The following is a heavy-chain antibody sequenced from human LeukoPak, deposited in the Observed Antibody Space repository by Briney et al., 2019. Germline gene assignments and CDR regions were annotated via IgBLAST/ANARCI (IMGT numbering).Heavy chain of an antibody. CDR1: GYSSTNSW. CDR2: ICLGDSDT. V-gene: IGHV5-51*01. CDR3: ARHPSYTSGWPLDY. D-gene: IGHD6-19*01. Sequence: GESLKISCKGSGYSSTNSWIGWVRQVPGKGLEWMRIICLGDSDTRYSPSFQGQVTISADKSITTAYLQWSSLKASDTAIYYCARHPSYTSGWPLDYWGQGTLVTVSS. J-gene: IGHJ4*02.